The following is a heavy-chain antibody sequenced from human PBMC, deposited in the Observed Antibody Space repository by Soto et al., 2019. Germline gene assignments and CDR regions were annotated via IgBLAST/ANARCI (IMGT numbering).Heavy chain of an antibody. J-gene: IGHJ6*03. CDR1: GYTFTRYA. D-gene: IGHD3-3*01. Sequence: ASVKVSCKASGYTFTRYAMHWVRQAPGQRLEWMGWINAGNGNTKYSQKFQGRVTITRDTSASTAYMELSSLRSEDTAVYYCARDPVAIFGVARSYYYYYYMDVWGKGTTVTVSS. V-gene: IGHV1-3*01. CDR2: INAGNGNT. CDR3: ARDPVAIFGVARSYYYYYYMDV.